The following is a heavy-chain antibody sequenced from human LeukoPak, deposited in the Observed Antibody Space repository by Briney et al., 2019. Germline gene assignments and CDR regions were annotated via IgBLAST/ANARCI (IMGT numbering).Heavy chain of an antibody. J-gene: IGHJ6*03. D-gene: IGHD5-24*01. V-gene: IGHV1-18*01. CDR2: ISAYNGNT. Sequence: AASAKVSCKASGYTFTSYGISWVRQAPGQGLEWMGWISAYNGNTNYAQKFQGRVTITADESTSTAYMELSSLRSEDTAVYYCASRRYPVEMATIMYYYYYMDVWGKGTTVTVSS. CDR3: ASRRYPVEMATIMYYYYYMDV. CDR1: GYTFTSYG.